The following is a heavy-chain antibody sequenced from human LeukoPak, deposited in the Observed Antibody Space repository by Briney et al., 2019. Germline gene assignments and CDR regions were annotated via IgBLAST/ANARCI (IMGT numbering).Heavy chain of an antibody. CDR2: IYNTGIT. CDR1: GGPISGFY. V-gene: IGHV4-59*01. CDR3: ARDIRDGTQGADWYFDL. J-gene: IGHJ2*01. Sequence: PSETLSFTCTVSGGPISGFYWSWIRQPPGEGLEWIAYIYNTGITYYNPSLKSRVTISVDTPKNQFSLRLSSVTAADTAVYYCARDIRDGTQGADWYFDLWGRGTLVTVSS. D-gene: IGHD5-24*01.